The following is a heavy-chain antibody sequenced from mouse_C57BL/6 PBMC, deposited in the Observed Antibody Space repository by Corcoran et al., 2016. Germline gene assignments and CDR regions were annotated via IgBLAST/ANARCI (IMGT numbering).Heavy chain of an antibody. CDR2: INPNNGAT. Sequence: EVQLQQSGPELVKPGASVKITCKASGYTFTDYYMNWVKQSHGKGLEWIGDINPNNGATSYNQKFKGKATLTVDKSSSTAYMELRSLTSEDSAVYYCARTAQATTLFDYWGQGTTLTVSS. D-gene: IGHD3-2*02. CDR3: ARTAQATTLFDY. CDR1: GYTFTDYY. J-gene: IGHJ2*01. V-gene: IGHV1-26*01.